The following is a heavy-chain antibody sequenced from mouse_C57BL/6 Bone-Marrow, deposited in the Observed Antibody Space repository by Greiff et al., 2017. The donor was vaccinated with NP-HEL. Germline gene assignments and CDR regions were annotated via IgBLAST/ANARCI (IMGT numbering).Heavy chain of an antibody. CDR2: ISSGGSYT. V-gene: IGHV5-6*02. CDR3: ARRGITTVVRYYAMDY. J-gene: IGHJ4*01. CDR1: GFTFSSYG. D-gene: IGHD1-1*01. Sequence: EVKLVESGGDLVKPGGSLKLSCAASGFTFSSYGMSWVRQTPDKRLEWVATISSGGSYTYYPASVKGRFTISRDNAKNTLYLQMSSLKSEDTAMYYCARRGITTVVRYYAMDYWGQGTSVTVSS.